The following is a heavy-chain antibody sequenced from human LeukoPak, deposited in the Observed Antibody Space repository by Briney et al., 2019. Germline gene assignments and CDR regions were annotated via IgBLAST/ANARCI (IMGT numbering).Heavy chain of an antibody. J-gene: IGHJ4*02. CDR1: GGXFSSYA. CDR2: IIPILGIA. CDR3: ARDLTTVPDY. D-gene: IGHD4-17*01. V-gene: IGHV1-69*04. Sequence: ASVKVSCKASGGXFSSYAMSWVRQAPGQGLEWMGRIIPILGIAYYAQKFQGRVTITADKSTSTAYMELSSLRSEDTVVYYCARDLTTVPDYWGQGTLVTVSS.